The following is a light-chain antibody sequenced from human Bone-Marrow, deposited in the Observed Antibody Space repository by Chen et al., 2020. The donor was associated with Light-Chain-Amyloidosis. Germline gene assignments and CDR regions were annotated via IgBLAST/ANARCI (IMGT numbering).Light chain of an antibody. CDR2: DDT. CDR3: QVWDSSGDHPV. Sequence: SYVLTQPPSVSVAPGKTASINCEGENIGSKSVHWYQQMPGQAPVLALYDDTGRPSGIPERFSGSNSWNTATLTISRVESGDEADYYCQVWDSSGDHPVFGGGTKLTVL. CDR1: NIGSKS. V-gene: IGLV3-21*03. J-gene: IGLJ2*01.